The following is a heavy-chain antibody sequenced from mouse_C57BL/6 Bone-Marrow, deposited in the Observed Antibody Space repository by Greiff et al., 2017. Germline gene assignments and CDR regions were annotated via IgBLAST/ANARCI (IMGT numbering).Heavy chain of an antibody. CDR2: IRNKANGYTT. CDR1: GFTFTDYY. J-gene: IGHJ2*01. V-gene: IGHV7-3*01. D-gene: IGHD1-1*01. Sequence: EVHLVESGGGLVQPGGSLSLSCAASGFTFTDYYMSWVRQPPGKALEWLGFIRNKANGYTTEYSTSVKGRFTISRDNSQSILYLQMNALRAEDSATYYCARLKAYGSSSFDYWGQGTTLTVSS. CDR3: ARLKAYGSSSFDY.